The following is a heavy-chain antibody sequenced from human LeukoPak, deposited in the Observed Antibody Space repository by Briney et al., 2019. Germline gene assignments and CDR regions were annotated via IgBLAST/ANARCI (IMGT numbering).Heavy chain of an antibody. CDR1: GYTFTSYG. J-gene: IGHJ6*02. CDR3: ARGGIVATIRYYYYGMDV. D-gene: IGHD5-12*01. CDR2: ISAYNGNT. V-gene: IGHV1-18*01. Sequence: ASVNVSCKASGYTFTSYGVSWVRQAPGQGLEWMGWISAYNGNTNYAQKFQGRVTMTTDTSTSTAYMELRSLRSDDTAVYYCARGGIVATIRYYYYGMDVWGQGTTVTVSS.